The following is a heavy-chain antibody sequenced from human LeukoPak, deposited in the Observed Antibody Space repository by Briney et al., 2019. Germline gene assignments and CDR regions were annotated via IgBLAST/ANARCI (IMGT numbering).Heavy chain of an antibody. V-gene: IGHV4-59*12. CDR2: IYYSGST. J-gene: IGHJ4*02. Sequence: SETLSLTCAVSGGSISSYYWNWIRQPPGKGLEWIGFIYYSGSTKYNPSLESRVTISVDTSKNQFSLQLNSVTPEDTAVYYCARDKPVGGYRFDYWGQGTLVTVSS. D-gene: IGHD5-18*01. CDR3: ARDKPVGGYRFDY. CDR1: GGSISSYY.